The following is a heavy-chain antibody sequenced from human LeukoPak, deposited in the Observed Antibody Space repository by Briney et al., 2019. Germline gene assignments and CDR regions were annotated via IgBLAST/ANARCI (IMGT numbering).Heavy chain of an antibody. CDR3: ARGKHASRVVPAAKGSYYYYYYMDV. Sequence: ESSETLSLTCTVSGGSISSGGYYWSWIRQPAGKGLEWIGRIYTSGSTNYNPSLKSRVTMSVDTSKNQFSLKLSSVTAADTAVYYCARGKHASRVVPAAKGSYYYYYYMDVWGKGTTVTVSS. J-gene: IGHJ6*03. V-gene: IGHV4-61*02. CDR1: GGSISSGGYY. CDR2: IYTSGST. D-gene: IGHD2-2*01.